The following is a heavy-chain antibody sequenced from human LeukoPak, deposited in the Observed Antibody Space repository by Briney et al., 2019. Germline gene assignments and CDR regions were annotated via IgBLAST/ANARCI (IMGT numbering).Heavy chain of an antibody. J-gene: IGHJ6*02. CDR2: IIPIFGTA. CDR1: GGTFSSYA. V-gene: IGHV1-69*13. Sequence: SVKVSCKASGGTFSSYAISWVRQAPGQGLEWMGGIIPIFGTANYAQKFQGRVTITADESTSTAYMELSSLRSEDTAVYYCARERKHIVVVPAAMRGIDYYHYGMDVWGQGTTVTVSS. D-gene: IGHD2-2*01. CDR3: ARERKHIVVVPAAMRGIDYYHYGMDV.